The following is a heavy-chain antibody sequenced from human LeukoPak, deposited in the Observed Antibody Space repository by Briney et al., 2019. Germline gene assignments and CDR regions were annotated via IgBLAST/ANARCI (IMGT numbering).Heavy chain of an antibody. CDR1: GYTFTSYY. D-gene: IGHD1-26*01. Sequence: ASVKVSCKASGYTFTSYYINWVRQAPGQGLEWVGWISAYNGKTNYAQKFQGRVTMTIDTSTTTAYMDLRSLTSDDTAMYYCAKGGAMAATIDYWGQGTLVTVSS. V-gene: IGHV1-18*01. J-gene: IGHJ4*02. CDR3: AKGGAMAATIDY. CDR2: ISAYNGKT.